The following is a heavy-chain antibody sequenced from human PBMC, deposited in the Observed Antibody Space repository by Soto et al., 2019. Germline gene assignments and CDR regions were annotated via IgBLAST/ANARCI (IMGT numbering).Heavy chain of an antibody. V-gene: IGHV3-53*04. CDR3: ARDDNDYYYGMDV. CDR2: IYSGGST. Sequence: EVQLVESGGGLVQPGGSLRLSCAASGFTVSSNYMSWVRQAPGKGLEWVSVIYSGGSTYYADSVKGRFTISRHNSENTLYLQMNSLRAEDTAVYYCARDDNDYYYGMDVWGQGTTVTVSS. D-gene: IGHD1-1*01. J-gene: IGHJ6*02. CDR1: GFTVSSNY.